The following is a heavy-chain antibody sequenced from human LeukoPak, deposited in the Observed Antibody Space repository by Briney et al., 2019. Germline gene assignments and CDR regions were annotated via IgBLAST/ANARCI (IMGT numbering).Heavy chain of an antibody. CDR3: EKGGFLRFFDWWGSFDI. J-gene: IGHJ3*02. CDR1: GFTFSSYA. CDR2: ISGSGGST. V-gene: IGHV3-23*01. Sequence: LGGSLRLSCAASGFTFSSYAMSWVRQAPGKGLEWVSAISGSGGSTYYADSVKGRFTISRDNSKNTLYLQMNSLRAEDTAVYYCEKGGFLRFFDWWGSFDIWGKGKMVTVFS. D-gene: IGHD3-9*01.